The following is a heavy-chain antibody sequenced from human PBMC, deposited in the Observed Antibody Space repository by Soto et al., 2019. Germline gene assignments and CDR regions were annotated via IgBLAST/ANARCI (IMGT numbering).Heavy chain of an antibody. Sequence: LRYSCAAAEGTCSSYGMHWVSQAPGKGLEWVAVISYDGSNKYYADSVKGRFTISRDNSKNTLYLQMNSLRAEDTAVYYCAKGESSGYFNFAYWGQGTLVPVSS. J-gene: IGHJ4*02. D-gene: IGHD3-22*01. V-gene: IGHV3-30*18. CDR2: ISYDGSNK. CDR3: AKGESSGYFNFAY. CDR1: EGTCSSYG.